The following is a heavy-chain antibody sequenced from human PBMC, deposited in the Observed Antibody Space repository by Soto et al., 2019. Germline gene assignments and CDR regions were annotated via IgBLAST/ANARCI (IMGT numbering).Heavy chain of an antibody. CDR1: GFTPSNSA. CDR2: IIPVFGIV. CDR3: ASGRIVGVCGSAYYGMDV. Sequence: QVQLVQSGAEVKKPGSSVRVSCKASGFTPSNSAFSWVRQAPGQGLEWMGGIIPVFGIVKYAQNLEGRVTITADESTKTDSMDLSSLRYEDRAVDYCASGRIVGVCGSAYYGMDVWGQGTTVTVSS. V-gene: IGHV1-69*01. J-gene: IGHJ6*02. D-gene: IGHD3-22*01.